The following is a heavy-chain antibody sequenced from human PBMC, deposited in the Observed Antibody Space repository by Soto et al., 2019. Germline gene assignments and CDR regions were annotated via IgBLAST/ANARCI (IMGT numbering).Heavy chain of an antibody. CDR3: ATLEQQLGPLVSYYYYMDV. D-gene: IGHD6-13*01. Sequence: QLQLQESGPGLVKPSETLSLTCTVSGGSISSSSYYWGWIRQPPGKGLEWIGSIYYSGSTYYNPSLKSRVTISVDTSKNQFSLKLSSVTAADTAVYYCATLEQQLGPLVSYYYYMDVWGKGTTVTVSS. CDR1: GGSISSSSYY. V-gene: IGHV4-39*01. J-gene: IGHJ6*03. CDR2: IYYSGST.